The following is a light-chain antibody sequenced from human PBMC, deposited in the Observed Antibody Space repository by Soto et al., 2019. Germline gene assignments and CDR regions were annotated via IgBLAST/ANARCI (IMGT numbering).Light chain of an antibody. Sequence: QAVLTQPASVSGSPGQSITISCTGTSSDVGGYNYVSWYQQHPGKAPKLMIYYVSNRPSGVSNRFSGSKSGNTASLTISGLQAEDEADYYCSSYTSSITLVVFGGWTKVTAL. CDR2: YVS. V-gene: IGLV2-14*01. CDR3: SSYTSSITLVV. J-gene: IGLJ2*01. CDR1: SSDVGGYNY.